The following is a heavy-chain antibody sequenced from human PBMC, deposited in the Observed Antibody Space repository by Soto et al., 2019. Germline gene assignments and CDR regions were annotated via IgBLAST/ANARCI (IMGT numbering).Heavy chain of an antibody. J-gene: IGHJ6*02. D-gene: IGHD6-13*01. Sequence: QVQLVQSGADVKKPGASVKVSCKASGYTCTSYGSSWVRQAPGQGLEWMGWISAYNVNTNYAQKLQGRVTITTDTSTSKAYMELRSLRAEDTAVYYCARLLARIAAAGTDYYYYGMDVWGQGTTVTVSS. CDR1: GYTCTSYG. V-gene: IGHV1-18*04. CDR3: ARLLARIAAAGTDYYYYGMDV. CDR2: ISAYNVNT.